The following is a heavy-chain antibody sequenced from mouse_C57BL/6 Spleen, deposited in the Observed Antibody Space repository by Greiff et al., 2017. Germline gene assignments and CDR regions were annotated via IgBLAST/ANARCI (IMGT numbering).Heavy chain of an antibody. Sequence: EVQRVESEGGLVQPGSSMKLSCTASGFTFSDYYMAWVRQVPEKGLEWVANINYDGSSTYYLDSLKSRFIISRDNAKNILYLQMSSLKSEDTATYYCAREIYYDYDAGYYFDYWGQGTTLTVSS. V-gene: IGHV5-16*01. CDR2: INYDGSST. D-gene: IGHD2-4*01. CDR3: AREIYYDYDAGYYFDY. CDR1: GFTFSDYY. J-gene: IGHJ2*01.